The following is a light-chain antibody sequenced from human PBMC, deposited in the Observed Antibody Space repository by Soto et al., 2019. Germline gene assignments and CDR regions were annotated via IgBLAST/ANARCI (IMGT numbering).Light chain of an antibody. CDR1: SSDVGSYNL. CDR3: CSYAGSSTFFYV. V-gene: IGLV2-23*03. J-gene: IGLJ1*01. Sequence: SVLTQPASVSGSPGQSITISCTGTSSDVGSYNLVPWYQQHPGKAPKLMIYEGSKRPSGVSNRFSGSKSGNTASLTISGLQAEDEADYYCCSYAGSSTFFYVFGTGTKVTVL. CDR2: EGS.